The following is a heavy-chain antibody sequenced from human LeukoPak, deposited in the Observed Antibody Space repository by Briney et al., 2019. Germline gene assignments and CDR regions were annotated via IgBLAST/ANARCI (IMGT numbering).Heavy chain of an antibody. D-gene: IGHD1-14*01. CDR2: IFYSGSA. J-gene: IGHJ5*01. V-gene: IGHV4-59*11. CDR3: ARVSVGGTGPDS. CDR1: GGSISTHY. Sequence: TSETLSLTCTVSGGSISTHYWSWIRQPQGKGLEWVGFIFYSGSATYNPSLQSRVTISLDTPNTQFSLTLSSVTAADTAVYYCARVSVGGTGPDSWGQGALVTVAS.